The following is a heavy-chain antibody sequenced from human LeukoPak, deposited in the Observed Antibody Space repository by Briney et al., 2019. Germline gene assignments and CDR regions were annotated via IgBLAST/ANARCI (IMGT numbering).Heavy chain of an antibody. D-gene: IGHD4-17*01. CDR3: ARSGAYGDYVDY. CDR1: GYSFTSYW. V-gene: IGHV5-51*01. Sequence: GASLQISCQGSGYSFTSYWIGWVRQMPGKGLGWMGIIYPGDSDTTYSPSFQGQVTISADKSISTAYLQWSSLKASDTAMYYCARSGAYGDYVDYWGQGTLVTVSS. J-gene: IGHJ4*02. CDR2: IYPGDSDT.